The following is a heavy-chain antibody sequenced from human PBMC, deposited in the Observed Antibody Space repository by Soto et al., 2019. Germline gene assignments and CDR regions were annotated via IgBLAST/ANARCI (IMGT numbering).Heavy chain of an antibody. V-gene: IGHV3-23*01. Sequence: GSLRLSCAASGFTFSSYAMSWVRQAPGKGLEWVSAISGSGGSTYYADSVKGRFTISRDNSKNTLYLQMNSLRAEDTAVYYCAKGYRYYYDSSGYYDAAFDIWGQGTMVTVSS. CDR1: GFTFSSYA. CDR2: ISGSGGST. J-gene: IGHJ3*02. D-gene: IGHD3-22*01. CDR3: AKGYRYYYDSSGYYDAAFDI.